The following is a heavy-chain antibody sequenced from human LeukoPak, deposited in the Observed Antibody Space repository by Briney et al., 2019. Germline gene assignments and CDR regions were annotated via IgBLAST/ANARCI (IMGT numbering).Heavy chain of an antibody. Sequence: GGSLRLSCAASGFTFGDWWVSWVRQAPGKRLEWVANINQNGSAKYYVASVKGRFTISRDNAENSLSLQMSSLRGEDTAVYYCAKGGGNWGFASWGQGALVTVSS. CDR3: AKGGGNWGFAS. V-gene: IGHV3-7*01. CDR1: GFTFGDWW. D-gene: IGHD7-27*01. J-gene: IGHJ4*02. CDR2: INQNGSAK.